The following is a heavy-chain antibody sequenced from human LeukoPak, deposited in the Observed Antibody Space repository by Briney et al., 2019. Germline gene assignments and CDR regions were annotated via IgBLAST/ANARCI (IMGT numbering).Heavy chain of an antibody. CDR1: GVSISSGDYY. J-gene: IGHJ6*02. V-gene: IGHV4-61*02. D-gene: IGHD3-10*01. Sequence: PSQTLSLTCSVSGVSISSGDYYWSWIRQPAGKGLECIGRIYSSGSTNYNPSLKSRVTISVDTSKNQFSLKLSSVTAADTAVYYCARAREFYYYYGMDVWGQGTTVTVSS. CDR3: ARAREFYYYYGMDV. CDR2: IYSSGST.